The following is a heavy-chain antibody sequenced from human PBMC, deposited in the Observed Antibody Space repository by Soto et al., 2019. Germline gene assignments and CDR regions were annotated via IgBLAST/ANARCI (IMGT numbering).Heavy chain of an antibody. J-gene: IGHJ4*02. CDR1: GGTFSPYA. CDR2: IIPMFGTA. CDR3: ASGIRLWLRRINNGYSG. Sequence: QVQLVQSGAEVKKPESSVKVSCKAPGGTFSPYAFIWVRQAPGQGLEWMGGIIPMFGTANYAQRFQDRVTITADESTNTVYMELSSLRSEDTAVYFCASGIRLWLRRINNGYSGWGQGTLVTVSS. V-gene: IGHV1-69*12. D-gene: IGHD5-12*01.